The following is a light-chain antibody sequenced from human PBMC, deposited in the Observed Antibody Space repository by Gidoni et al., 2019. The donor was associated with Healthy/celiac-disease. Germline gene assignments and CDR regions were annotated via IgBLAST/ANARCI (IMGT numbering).Light chain of an antibody. CDR1: QSILFNFNNKNY. CDR3: QQYYTTPFT. CDR2: WAS. J-gene: IGKJ2*01. Sequence: DIVLPQSADSLAVSLGARATINFKSSQSILFNFNNKNYLEWYQQKPRQPPKLLIYWASIRESGVPDRFSGTGSGSDFTLTINSLQAEDVAVYYCQQYYTTPFTFXXXTKVEIK. V-gene: IGKV4-1*01.